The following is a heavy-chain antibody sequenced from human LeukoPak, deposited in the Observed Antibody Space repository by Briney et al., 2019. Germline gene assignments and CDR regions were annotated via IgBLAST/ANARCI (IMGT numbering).Heavy chain of an antibody. J-gene: IGHJ3*02. CDR2: IYHSGST. Sequence: SETLSLTCAVSGGSISSSNWWSWVRQPPGQGLAWIGEIYHSGSTNYNPSLKSRVTISVDKSKNQFSLKLSSVTAADTAVYYCAREKVSYDSSGYYYRFDAFDIWGQGTMVTVSS. CDR1: GGSISSSNW. CDR3: AREKVSYDSSGYYYRFDAFDI. D-gene: IGHD3-22*01. V-gene: IGHV4-4*02.